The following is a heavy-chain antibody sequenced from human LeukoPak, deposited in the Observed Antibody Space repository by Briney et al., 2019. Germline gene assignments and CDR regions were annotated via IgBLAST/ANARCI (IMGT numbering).Heavy chain of an antibody. CDR1: GFTFSSYW. CDR3: ARAPLPHAMVAPPGY. CDR2: IKQDGSEK. D-gene: IGHD4/OR15-4a*01. V-gene: IGHV3-7*01. Sequence: GSLRLSCAASGFTFSSYWMSWVRQAPGKGLEWVANIKQDGSEKYYVDSVKGRFTISRDNAKNSLYLQMNSLRAEDTAVYYCARAPLPHAMVAPPGYWGQGTLVTVSS. J-gene: IGHJ4*02.